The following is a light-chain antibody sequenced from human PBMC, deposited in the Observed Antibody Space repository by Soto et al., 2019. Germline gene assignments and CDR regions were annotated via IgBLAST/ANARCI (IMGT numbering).Light chain of an antibody. J-gene: IGLJ1*01. Sequence: QSVLTQLASVSRAPGQSITISCTGTSSDVGGSNYVSWYQQLPGKAPKLMIYDVSDRPSGVSNRFSGSKSVKTASLTISGLQAEDEADYYSSSYKSSVSYVLGTGTK. CDR2: DVS. V-gene: IGLV2-14*01. CDR3: SSYKSSVSYV. CDR1: SSDVGGSNY.